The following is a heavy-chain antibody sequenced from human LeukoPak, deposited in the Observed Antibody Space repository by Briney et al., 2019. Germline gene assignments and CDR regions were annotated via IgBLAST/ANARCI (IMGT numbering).Heavy chain of an antibody. D-gene: IGHD6-19*01. CDR2: IKQDGSEK. CDR3: ARDSGVAGKGNLDY. Sequence: GGSLRLSCAASGFTFSSYWMSWVRQAPGKGLEWVANIKQDGSEKYYVDSVKGRFTISRDNAKNSLYLQMNSLRAEDTAVYYCARDSGVAGKGNLDYWGQGTLVTVSP. V-gene: IGHV3-7*01. J-gene: IGHJ4*02. CDR1: GFTFSSYW.